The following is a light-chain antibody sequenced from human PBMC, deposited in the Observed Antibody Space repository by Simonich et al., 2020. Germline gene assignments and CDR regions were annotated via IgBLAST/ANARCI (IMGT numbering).Light chain of an antibody. CDR3: QQFNSYPLT. V-gene: IGKV1-13*02. Sequence: QLTLYPFSLSAYVGDRVTITCRASKGISSALAWYKKKPGKAPKLLIYDASSLESGVPSRFSGSGSGTDFTLTISSLQPEDFATYYCQQFNSYPLTFGGGTKVEIK. J-gene: IGKJ4*01. CDR2: DAS. CDR1: KGISSA.